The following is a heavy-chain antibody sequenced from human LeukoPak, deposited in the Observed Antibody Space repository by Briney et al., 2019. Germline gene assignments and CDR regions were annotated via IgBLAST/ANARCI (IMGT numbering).Heavy chain of an antibody. CDR2: INPSGGST. CDR1: GYTFTGYY. CDR3: ARGTYYYDSSGYYYDY. V-gene: IGHV1-46*01. D-gene: IGHD3-22*01. Sequence: ASVKVSCKASGYTFTGYYIHWVRQAPGQGLEWMGIINPSGGSTSYAQKFQGRVTMTRDMSTSTVYMELSSLRSEDTAVYYCARGTYYYDSSGYYYDYWGQGTLVTVSS. J-gene: IGHJ4*02.